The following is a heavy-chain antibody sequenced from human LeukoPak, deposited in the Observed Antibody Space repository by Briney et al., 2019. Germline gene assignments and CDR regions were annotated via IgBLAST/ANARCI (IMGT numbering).Heavy chain of an antibody. Sequence: SQTLSLTCAISGDSVSSSSAAWNWIRQSPSRGLEWLGRTYYRSKWYNDYAVSVKSRITINPDTSKNQFSLQLNSVTPEDTAVYYCARDQSYYYDSSGYYVGEFDYWGQGTLVTVSS. CDR1: GDSVSSSSAA. V-gene: IGHV6-1*01. J-gene: IGHJ4*02. CDR2: TYYRSKWYN. CDR3: ARDQSYYYDSSGYYVGEFDY. D-gene: IGHD3-22*01.